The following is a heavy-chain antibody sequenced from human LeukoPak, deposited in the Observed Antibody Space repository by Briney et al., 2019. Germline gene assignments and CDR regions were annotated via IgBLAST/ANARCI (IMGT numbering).Heavy chain of an antibody. J-gene: IGHJ4*02. CDR2: IYYSGST. CDR3: ARLYSSSWYAPFDY. Sequence: PSETLSLTCTVSGGSISSYYWSWIRQPPGKGLEWIGYIYYSGSTNYNPSLKSRVTISVDTPKNQFSLKLSSVTAADTAVYYCARLYSSSWYAPFDYWGQGTLVTVSS. D-gene: IGHD6-13*01. V-gene: IGHV4-59*08. CDR1: GGSISSYY.